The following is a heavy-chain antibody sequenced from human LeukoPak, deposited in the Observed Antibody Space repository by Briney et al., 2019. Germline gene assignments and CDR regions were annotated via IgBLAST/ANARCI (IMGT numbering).Heavy chain of an antibody. D-gene: IGHD3-16*02. Sequence: ASVKVSCKTSGYTFTNYAMNWVRQAPGQGLEWMGWIYPSTGKPTYAQGFTGRFVFSLDTSVSTTYLQISSLKAEDTAVYYCARAFQSLGGLSLPDYWGQGTLVTVSS. CDR2: IYPSTGKP. CDR3: ARAFQSLGGLSLPDY. CDR1: GYTFTNYA. J-gene: IGHJ4*02. V-gene: IGHV7-4-1*02.